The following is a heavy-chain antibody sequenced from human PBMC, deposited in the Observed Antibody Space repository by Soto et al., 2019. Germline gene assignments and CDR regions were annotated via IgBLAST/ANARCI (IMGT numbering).Heavy chain of an antibody. V-gene: IGHV3-30*18. CDR2: ISYDGSNE. D-gene: IGHD3-3*01. CDR1: GFTFSTYG. CDR3: AKDVSGYSNWFDP. J-gene: IGHJ5*02. Sequence: GGSLRLSCAASGFTFSTYGVHWVHQAPGKGLEWVTVISYDGSNEYFADSVKGRFTISRDSSKNTVYLQMNSLRAEDTAVYYCAKDVSGYSNWFDPWGQGTLVTVSS.